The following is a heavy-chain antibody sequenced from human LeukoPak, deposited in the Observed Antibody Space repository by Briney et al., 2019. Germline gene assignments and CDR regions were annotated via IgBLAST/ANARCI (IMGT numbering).Heavy chain of an antibody. CDR3: ARARTGYSSSWYMSWFDP. CDR2: INHCGIT. V-gene: IGHV4-34*01. J-gene: IGHJ5*02. D-gene: IGHD6-13*01. CDR1: GGPLSGYH. Sequence: PSETLSLTCAVYGGPLSGYHWSWLRQPPAKGLEWVGEINHCGITNYNASLKSRVTISVDTSKNQFSLKLSSVTAADTAVYYCARARTGYSSSWYMSWFDPWGQGTLVTVSS.